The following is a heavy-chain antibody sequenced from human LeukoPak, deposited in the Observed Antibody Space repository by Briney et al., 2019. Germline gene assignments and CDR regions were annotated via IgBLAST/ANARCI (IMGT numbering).Heavy chain of an antibody. CDR1: GFTFSSYA. D-gene: IGHD1-7*01. Sequence: QPGGSLRLSCAASGFTFSSYAMSWVRQAPGKGLEWVAVISYDGSNKYYADSVKGRFTISRDNSKNTLYLQMNSLRAEDTAVYYCARDFMASTRTTDYYYYYGMDVWGQGTTVTVSS. CDR3: ARDFMASTRTTDYYYYYGMDV. CDR2: ISYDGSNK. V-gene: IGHV3-30-3*01. J-gene: IGHJ6*02.